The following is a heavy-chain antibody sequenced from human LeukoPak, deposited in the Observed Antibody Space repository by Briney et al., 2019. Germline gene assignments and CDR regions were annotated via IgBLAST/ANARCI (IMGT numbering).Heavy chain of an antibody. J-gene: IGHJ4*02. D-gene: IGHD3-16*02. CDR2: ISSSGGNT. CDR3: AKDGGSIFMITFGGVIDDY. Sequence: PGGSLRLSCSASGFTFSSYAMHWVRQAPGKGLEYVSAISSSGGNTYYADSVKGRFTISRDNSKNTLYLQMSSLRAEDTAVYYCAKDGGSIFMITFGGVIDDYWGQGTLVTVSS. CDR1: GFTFSSYA. V-gene: IGHV3-64D*06.